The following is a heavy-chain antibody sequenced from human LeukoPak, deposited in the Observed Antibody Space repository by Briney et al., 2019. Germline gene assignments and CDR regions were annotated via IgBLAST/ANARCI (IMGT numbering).Heavy chain of an antibody. Sequence: SVKVSCRASGGTFSSYAISWVRQAPGQGLEWMGGIIPIFGTANYAQKFQGRVTITADESTSTAYMELSSLRSEDTAVYYCARAKSGIAAAASFSPFDYWGQGTLVTVSS. CDR2: IIPIFGTA. V-gene: IGHV1-69*01. CDR1: GGTFSSYA. J-gene: IGHJ4*02. CDR3: ARAKSGIAAAASFSPFDY. D-gene: IGHD6-13*01.